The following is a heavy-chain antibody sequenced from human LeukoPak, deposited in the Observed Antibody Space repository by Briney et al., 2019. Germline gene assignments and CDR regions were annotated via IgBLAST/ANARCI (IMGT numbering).Heavy chain of an antibody. CDR2: IKQDGSEQ. D-gene: IGHD5-18*01. CDR1: GFTFDDYW. J-gene: IGHJ5*02. V-gene: IGHV3-7*01. Sequence: QPGGSLRLSCVASGFTFDDYWMNWVRQAPGKRLEWVANIKQDGSEQYYVDSVKGRFTISRDNAKNSLYLQMNSLRAEDTAVYYCVRAGGAYSFNPWGQGTLVTVSS. CDR3: VRAGGAYSFNP.